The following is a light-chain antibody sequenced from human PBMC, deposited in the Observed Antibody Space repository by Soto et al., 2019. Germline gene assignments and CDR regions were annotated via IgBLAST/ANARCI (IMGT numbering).Light chain of an antibody. Sequence: QSALTQPASVSGSPGRAITISCTGTSSDVGRYNLVSWYQHHPGKAPKLMIYEDYKRPSGVSNRFSGSKSGSTASLTISGLQAEDEADYSCCSYAGGGTNVFGTGTKLTVL. V-gene: IGLV2-23*01. CDR2: EDY. CDR3: CSYAGGGTNV. J-gene: IGLJ1*01. CDR1: SSDVGRYNL.